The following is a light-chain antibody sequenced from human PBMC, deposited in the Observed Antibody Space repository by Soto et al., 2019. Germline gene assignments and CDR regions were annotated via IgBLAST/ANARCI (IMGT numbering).Light chain of an antibody. CDR2: KAS. CDR3: LQTYNLPRT. J-gene: IGKJ1*01. V-gene: IGKV1-5*03. CDR1: QSVSSW. Sequence: DIQMTQSPSTLSASVGDRVTITCRASQSVSSWLAWYQQKPGKAPKLLIYKASSLQSGVSSRFSGSASGTDFTLTISNMQREDFATYYCLQTYNLPRTFGQGTKVDIK.